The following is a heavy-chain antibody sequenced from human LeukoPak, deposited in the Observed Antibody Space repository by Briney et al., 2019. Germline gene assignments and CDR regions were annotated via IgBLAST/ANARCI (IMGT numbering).Heavy chain of an antibody. CDR3: AKDGEILLWWRGDYFDY. CDR2: ISGSGGST. J-gene: IGHJ4*02. Sequence: PGGSLRLSCAASGFTFSSYAMSWVRQAPGKGLEWVSAISGSGGSTYYADSVKGRFTISRDNSKNTLYLQMNSLRAEDTAVYYCAKDGEILLWWRGDYFDYWGQGTLVTVSS. D-gene: IGHD5-18*01. CDR1: GFTFSSYA. V-gene: IGHV3-23*01.